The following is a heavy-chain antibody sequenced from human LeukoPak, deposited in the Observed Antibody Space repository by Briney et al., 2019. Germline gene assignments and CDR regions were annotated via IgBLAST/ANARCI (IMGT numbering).Heavy chain of an antibody. CDR1: GYTFTSYA. CDR2: INAGNGNT. J-gene: IGHJ3*02. CDR3: ARAGTIRFLEWLSQHDAFDI. Sequence: ASVKVSCKASGYTFTSYAMHWVRQAPGQRLEWMGWINAGNGNTKYSQKFQGRVTITRDTSASTAYMELSSLRSEDTAVYYCARAGTIRFLEWLSQHDAFDIWGQGTMVTVSS. D-gene: IGHD3-3*01. V-gene: IGHV1-3*01.